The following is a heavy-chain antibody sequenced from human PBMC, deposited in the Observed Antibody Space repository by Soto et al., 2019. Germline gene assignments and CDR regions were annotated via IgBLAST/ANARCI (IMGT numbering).Heavy chain of an antibody. CDR2: IGYRTTDT. CDR3: AKERRGSGYDHGQHFYYSYGMDV. J-gene: IGHJ6*02. V-gene: IGHV3-23*01. Sequence: EVLLLQSGGGLAQPGESLTLSCATSGFILSRHAMSWVRQAPGKGLDWVSVIGYRTTDTYYADSVKGRFTISRDNSKNTVYLQMNSLRIEDTAVYYCAKERRGSGYDHGQHFYYSYGMDVWGQGTTVTVSS. CDR1: GFILSRHA. D-gene: IGHD5-12*01.